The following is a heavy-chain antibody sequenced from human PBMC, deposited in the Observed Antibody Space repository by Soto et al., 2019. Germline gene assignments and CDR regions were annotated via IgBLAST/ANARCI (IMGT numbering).Heavy chain of an antibody. J-gene: IGHJ4*02. D-gene: IGHD6-13*01. CDR2: IAYRGNT. Sequence: QLQLQESGPGLVKPSETLSLTCTVSGGSISSSDHYWGWIRQPPGKGLEWIGSIAYRGNTYYNPSLKRRVTMSVDTSKNQFSLHLSSATAADTAVYYCARQIGRGTWCFAYWGQGTLVTVSS. CDR3: ARQIGRGTWCFAY. CDR1: GGSISSSDHY. V-gene: IGHV4-39*01.